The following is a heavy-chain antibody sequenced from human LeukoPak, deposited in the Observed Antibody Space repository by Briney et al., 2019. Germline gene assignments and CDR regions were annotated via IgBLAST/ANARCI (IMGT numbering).Heavy chain of an antibody. Sequence: GGSLRLSCAASGFTFSSYAMSWVRQAPGKGLEWVSAISGSGGSTYYADSVKGRFTISRDNSKNTLYLQMNSLRAEDTAVYYCAKDGGGYCSGGSCLTTRHIDYWGQGTLITVSS. CDR1: GFTFSSYA. J-gene: IGHJ4*02. CDR3: AKDGGGYCSGGSCLTTRHIDY. D-gene: IGHD2-15*01. V-gene: IGHV3-23*01. CDR2: ISGSGGST.